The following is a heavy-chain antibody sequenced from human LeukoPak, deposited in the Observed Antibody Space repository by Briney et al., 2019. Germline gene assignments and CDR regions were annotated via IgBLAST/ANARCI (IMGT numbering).Heavy chain of an antibody. CDR2: IYYSGST. CDR3: ARHLAERDY. V-gene: IGHV4-39*01. Sequence: PSETLSLTCTVSGGSISSSSYYWGWIRQPPGKGLEWIGSIYYSGSTYYNPSLKSRVAISVGTSKNQFSLKLSSVTAADTAVYYCARHLAERDYWGQGTLVTVSS. CDR1: GGSISSSSYY. D-gene: IGHD6-13*01. J-gene: IGHJ4*02.